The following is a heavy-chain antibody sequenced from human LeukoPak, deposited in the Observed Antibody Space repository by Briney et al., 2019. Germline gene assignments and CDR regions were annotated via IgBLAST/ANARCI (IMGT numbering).Heavy chain of an antibody. CDR1: GGSISNYY. J-gene: IGHJ3*01. D-gene: IGHD1-26*01. V-gene: IGHV4-4*07. CDR3: ARGGVGATPHFAVDF. CDR2: IYARGNT. Sequence: PTESLSLTCTVSGGSISNYYWSWIRQPAGKGLEYIRRIYARGNTNYNPSLKSRVTMSLDRSKNQFSLKLTSVTAADTAVYYCARGGVGATPHFAVDFWGQGTMVTVSS.